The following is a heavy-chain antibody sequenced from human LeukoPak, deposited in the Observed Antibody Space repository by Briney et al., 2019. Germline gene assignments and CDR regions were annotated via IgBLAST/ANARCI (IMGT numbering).Heavy chain of an antibody. Sequence: ASVKVSCKASGYNYRDYYIHWVRHAPGQGLEWMGWINPHSGGTRYAPKFQGGVTMSSDTAINTAYMELRRLRSDDTAVYYCARAPNLYGGFDYWGQGTQVTVSS. CDR1: GYNYRDYY. V-gene: IGHV1-2*02. CDR2: INPHSGGT. J-gene: IGHJ4*02. CDR3: ARAPNLYGGFDY. D-gene: IGHD4-23*01.